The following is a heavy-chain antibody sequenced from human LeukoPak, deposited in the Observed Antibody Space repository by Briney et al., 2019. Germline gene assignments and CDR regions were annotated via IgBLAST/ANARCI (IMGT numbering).Heavy chain of an antibody. CDR3: ARDVRDSSGFYLRAFDY. CDR1: GGSFSGYY. V-gene: IGHV4-34*01. Sequence: SETLSLTCAVYGGSFSGYYWSWIRQPPGKGLEWIGGIHYNGNTYYYPSLKSRVTISVDTSKNQFSLRLSSVTAADTAVYYCARDVRDSSGFYLRAFDYWGQGTLVTVSS. CDR2: IHYNGNT. J-gene: IGHJ4*02. D-gene: IGHD3-22*01.